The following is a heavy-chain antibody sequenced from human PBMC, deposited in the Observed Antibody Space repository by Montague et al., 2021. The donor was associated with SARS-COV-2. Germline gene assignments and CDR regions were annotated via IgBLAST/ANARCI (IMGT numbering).Heavy chain of an antibody. J-gene: IGHJ5*02. D-gene: IGHD2-21*02. CDR2: INHSGST. V-gene: IGHV4-34*01. CDR1: GGSFSGYS. CDR3: ARRSRVVTAIWALRTSLTSWFDP. Sequence: SETLSLTCAVYGGSFSGYSCSWICQPPGTGLERNGEINHSGSTNXNSTPNSRIPITVDTSKNQFSLRLSSVTAADTAVYYCARRSRVVTAIWALRTSLTSWFDPWGQGTLVTVSS.